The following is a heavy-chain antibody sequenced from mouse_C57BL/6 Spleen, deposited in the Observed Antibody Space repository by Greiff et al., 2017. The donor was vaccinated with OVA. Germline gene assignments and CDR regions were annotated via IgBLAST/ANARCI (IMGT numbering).Heavy chain of an antibody. D-gene: IGHD1-1*01. J-gene: IGHJ1*03. CDR2: IDPSDSYT. Sequence: QVQLQQPGAELVKPGASVKLSCKASGYTFTSYWMQWVKQRPGQGLEWIGEIDPSDSYTNYNQKFKGKATLTVDTSSSTAYMQLSSLTSEDSAVYYGARGGHGSSLWYFDVWGTGTTVTVSS. V-gene: IGHV1-50*01. CDR3: ARGGHGSSLWYFDV. CDR1: GYTFTSYW.